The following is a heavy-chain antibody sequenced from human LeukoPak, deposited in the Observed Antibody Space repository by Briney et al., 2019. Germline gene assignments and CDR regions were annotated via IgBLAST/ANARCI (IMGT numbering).Heavy chain of an antibody. D-gene: IGHD3-10*01. CDR1: GYTFTSYD. CDR3: ATDLAMVRGVIGGDY. Sequence: GASVKVSCKASGYTFTSYDINWVRQATGQGLEWMGWMNPNSGNTDYAQKFQGRVTMTEDTSTDTAYMELSSLTSDDTAVYYCATDLAMVRGVIGGDYWGQGTLVTVSS. CDR2: MNPNSGNT. J-gene: IGHJ4*02. V-gene: IGHV1-8*01.